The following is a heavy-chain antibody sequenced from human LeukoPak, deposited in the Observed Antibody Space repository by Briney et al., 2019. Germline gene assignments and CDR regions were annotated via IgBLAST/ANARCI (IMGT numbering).Heavy chain of an antibody. CDR2: INHSGST. Sequence: SETLSLTCAVYGGSFSGYYWSWIPQPPGKGLEWIGEINHSGSTNYNPSLKSRVTISVDTSKNQFSLKLSSVTAADTAVYYCARETRYCSSTSCYYYYYYMDVWGKGTTVTVSS. V-gene: IGHV4-34*01. CDR3: ARETRYCSSTSCYYYYYYMDV. D-gene: IGHD2-2*01. J-gene: IGHJ6*03. CDR1: GGSFSGYY.